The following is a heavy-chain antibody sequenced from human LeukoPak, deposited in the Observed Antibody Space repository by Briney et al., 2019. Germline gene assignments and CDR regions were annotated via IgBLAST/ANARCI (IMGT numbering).Heavy chain of an antibody. CDR3: ARQYCGGDCYPDDY. D-gene: IGHD2-21*02. Sequence: ASVKVSCKASGYTFTSYGISWVRQAPGQGLEWMGWISAYNGNTNYAQKLQGRVTMTTGTSTSTAYMELRSLRSDDTAVYYCARQYCGGDCYPDDYWGQGTLVTVSS. CDR1: GYTFTSYG. V-gene: IGHV1-18*01. J-gene: IGHJ4*02. CDR2: ISAYNGNT.